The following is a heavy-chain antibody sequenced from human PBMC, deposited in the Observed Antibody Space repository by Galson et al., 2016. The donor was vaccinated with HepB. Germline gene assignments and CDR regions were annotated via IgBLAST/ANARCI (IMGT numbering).Heavy chain of an antibody. J-gene: IGHJ4*02. CDR1: GSSFSSYA. V-gene: IGHV3-23*01. CDR2: ISSSGGTT. Sequence: SLRLSCAASGSSFSSYAVHWVRQAPGKGLEWVSSISSSGGTTYYTDSVKGRFTISRGGSESTLYVHMNRLRVEDTAVYYCAKGAAGGTYSALDYWGRGVLVTVSP. CDR3: AKGAAGGTYSALDY. D-gene: IGHD1-26*01.